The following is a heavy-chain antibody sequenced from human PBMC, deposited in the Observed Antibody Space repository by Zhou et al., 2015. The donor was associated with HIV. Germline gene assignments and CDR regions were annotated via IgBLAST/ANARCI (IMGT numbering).Heavy chain of an antibody. J-gene: IGHJ6*03. Sequence: QVQLVQSGAEVKKPGASVKVSCKASGYTFTSYDINWVRQATGQGLEWMGWMNPNSGNTGYAQKFQGRVTMTRNTSISTAYMELSSLRSEDTAVYYCARDPRIAATYYYYYYMDVWGKGTTVTVSS. V-gene: IGHV1-8*01. CDR2: MNPNSGNT. CDR3: ARDPRIAATYYYYYYMDV. CDR1: GYTFTSYD. D-gene: IGHD6-13*01.